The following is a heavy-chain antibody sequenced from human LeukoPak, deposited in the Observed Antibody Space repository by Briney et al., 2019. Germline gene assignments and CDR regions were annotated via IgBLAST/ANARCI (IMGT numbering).Heavy chain of an antibody. CDR3: ARDSGWGNYRSVDYFDY. D-gene: IGHD3-16*02. J-gene: IGHJ4*02. CDR2: IFPNTGDT. CDR1: GYAFIGYY. Sequence: ASVKVSCKASGYAFIGYYIHWVRQAPGQGLEWLGSIFPNTGDTRYAQKFQGRVTMTRDTSMSTASMDLRRLKSDDSAVYYCARDSGWGNYRSVDYFDYWGQGTLVTVSS. V-gene: IGHV1-2*02.